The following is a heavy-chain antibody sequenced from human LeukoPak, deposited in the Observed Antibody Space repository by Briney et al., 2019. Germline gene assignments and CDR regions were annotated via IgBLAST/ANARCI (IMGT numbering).Heavy chain of an antibody. CDR2: IYYSGST. CDR1: GGSISSSSYY. J-gene: IGHJ3*02. V-gene: IGHV4-39*07. CDR3: ARDSGSPPQDAFDI. Sequence: SETLSLTCTVSGGSISSSSYYWGWIRQPPGKGLEWIESIYYSGSTYYNPSLKSRVTISVDTSKNQFSLKLSSVTAADTAVYYCARDSGSPPQDAFDIWGQGXMVTXSS. D-gene: IGHD1-26*01.